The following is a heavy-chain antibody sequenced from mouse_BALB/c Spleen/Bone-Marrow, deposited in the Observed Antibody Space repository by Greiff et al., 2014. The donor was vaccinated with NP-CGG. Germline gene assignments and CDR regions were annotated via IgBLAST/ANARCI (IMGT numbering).Heavy chain of an antibody. CDR1: GFNIKDTY. J-gene: IGHJ2*01. CDR2: IDPANGNT. V-gene: IGHV14-3*02. Sequence: EVQGVESGAALVKPGASVKLSCTASGFNIKDTYMHWVKQRPEQGLEWIGRIDPANGNTKYDPKFQGKATITADTSSNTAYLQLSSLTSEDTAVYYYANYYYGSHFDYWGQGTTLTVSS. D-gene: IGHD1-1*01. CDR3: ANYYYGSHFDY.